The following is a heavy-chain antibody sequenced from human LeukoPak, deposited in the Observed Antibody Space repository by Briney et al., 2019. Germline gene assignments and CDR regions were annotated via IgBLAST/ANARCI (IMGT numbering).Heavy chain of an antibody. D-gene: IGHD5-12*01. CDR1: GFTFSSYW. CDR2: IKQDGSEK. Sequence: GGSLRLSCAASGFTFSSYWMSWVRQAPGKGLEWVANIKQDGSEKYYVDSVKGRFTISRDNAKNSLYLQMNSLRAEDTAVYYCARRLRSMDYYYYYVDVWGKGTTVTVSS. V-gene: IGHV3-7*01. J-gene: IGHJ6*03. CDR3: ARRLRSMDYYYYYVDV.